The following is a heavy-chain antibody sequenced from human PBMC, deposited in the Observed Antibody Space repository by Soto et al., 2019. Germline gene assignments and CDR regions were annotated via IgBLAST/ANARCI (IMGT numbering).Heavy chain of an antibody. CDR3: ARSVFP. V-gene: IGHV4-39*07. Sequence: SETLSLTCTVSGGSITTIPSNNYWGWIRQSPGRGLEWIGSIYKSGRTYYNPSLNSRVTISLDTSKNQFSLKLSSVTAADTAVYYCARSVFPWGQGTLVTVSS. CDR2: IYKSGRT. CDR1: GGSITTIPSNNY. J-gene: IGHJ5*02.